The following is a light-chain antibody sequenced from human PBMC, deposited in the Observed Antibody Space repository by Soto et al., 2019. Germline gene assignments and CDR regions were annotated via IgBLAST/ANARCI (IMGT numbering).Light chain of an antibody. Sequence: QSVLTQPASVSGSPGQSITISCTGTSSDVGSYNLVPWYQQHPGKAPKLMIYEVSKRPSGVSNRFSGSKSGNTASLTISGLQAEDEADYYCCSYAGSSSHYVFGTGTKVTVL. J-gene: IGLJ1*01. V-gene: IGLV2-23*02. CDR3: CSYAGSSSHYV. CDR1: SSDVGSYNL. CDR2: EVS.